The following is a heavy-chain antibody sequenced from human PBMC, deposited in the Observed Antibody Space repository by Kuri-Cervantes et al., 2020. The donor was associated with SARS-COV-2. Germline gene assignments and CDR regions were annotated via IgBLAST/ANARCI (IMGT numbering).Heavy chain of an antibody. Sequence: GESLKISCAASGFTFSSYSMNWVRQAPGKGLEWVSSISSSSSYIYYADSVKGRVTISRDNAKNSLYLQMNSLRAEDTAVYYCARDSPDSSSWYYYYYGMDVWGQGTTVTVSS. CDR1: GFTFSSYS. CDR2: ISSSSSYI. CDR3: ARDSPDSSSWYYYYYGMDV. V-gene: IGHV3-21*01. D-gene: IGHD6-13*01. J-gene: IGHJ6*02.